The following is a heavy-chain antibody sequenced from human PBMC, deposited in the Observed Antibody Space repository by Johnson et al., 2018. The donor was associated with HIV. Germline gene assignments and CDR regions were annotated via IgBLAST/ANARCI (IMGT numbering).Heavy chain of an antibody. CDR2: ISYDGRNK. CDR3: ARHAGGDFTYGLFQH. D-gene: IGHD4-17*01. CDR1: GFTFSSSA. J-gene: IGHJ1*01. Sequence: QVQLVESGGGVVQPGKSLRLSCAASGFTFSSSAMHWVRQAPGQGLQWVALISYDGRNKYYADSVKGRFSISRDNSKNSLYIQMSGLREEDTALYYCARHAGGDFTYGLFQHWGRGTLVTVSS. V-gene: IGHV3-30*04.